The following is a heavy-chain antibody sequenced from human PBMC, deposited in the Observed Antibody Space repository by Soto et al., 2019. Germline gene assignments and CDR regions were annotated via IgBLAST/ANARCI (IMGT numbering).Heavy chain of an antibody. CDR2: ISAYNGNT. CDR3: VRYSSIIAALSFDP. CDR1: GYTFTSYG. D-gene: IGHD6-6*01. V-gene: IGHV1-18*04. J-gene: IGHJ5*02. Sequence: ASEKVSCKASGYTFTSYGISWVRQAPGQGLEWMGWISAYNGNTNYAQKLQGRVTMTTDTSTSTAYMELRSLRSDDTAVYYCVRYSSIIAALSFDPWAQGTLVTVSS.